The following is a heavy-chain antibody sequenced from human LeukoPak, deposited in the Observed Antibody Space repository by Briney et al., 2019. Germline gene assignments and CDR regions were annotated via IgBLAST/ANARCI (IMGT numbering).Heavy chain of an antibody. J-gene: IGHJ4*02. D-gene: IGHD7-27*01. Sequence: GGSLRLSCAASGFTFSHYWMAWVRQAPGKGLEWVAIIRTDANAGSYVDSVKGRFTISRDNAKNSLYLQLNSLRAEDTAVYFCARANWGSIDYWGQGALVTVSS. CDR2: IRTDANAG. CDR3: ARANWGSIDY. CDR1: GFTFSHYW. V-gene: IGHV3-7*01.